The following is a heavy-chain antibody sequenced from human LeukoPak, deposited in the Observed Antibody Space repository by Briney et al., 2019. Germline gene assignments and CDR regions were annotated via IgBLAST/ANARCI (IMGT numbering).Heavy chain of an antibody. CDR2: ISSSGAST. V-gene: IGHV3-23*01. J-gene: IGHJ4*02. CDR1: GFTFSSYA. Sequence: GGSLRLSCAVSGFTFSSYAMNWVRQAPGRGLEWVSGISSSGASTYYADSLKGRFTISRDNSKNTLYLQMNSLRAEGTATYYCAKGESTTGAGMGDYWGQGTLVTVSS. D-gene: IGHD4-17*01. CDR3: AKGESTTGAGMGDY.